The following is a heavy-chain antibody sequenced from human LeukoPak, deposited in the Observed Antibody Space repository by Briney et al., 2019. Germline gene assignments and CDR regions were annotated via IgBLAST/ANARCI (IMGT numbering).Heavy chain of an antibody. Sequence: ASVKVSCKASGYTFTSYGISWVRQAPGQGLEWMGWISAYNGNTNYAQKLQGRVTMTTDTSTSTAYMELRSLRSDDTAVYYCARDRSDFWSGYYNGLSSWGQGTLVTVSS. D-gene: IGHD3-3*01. CDR3: ARDRSDFWSGYYNGLSS. CDR2: ISAYNGNT. V-gene: IGHV1-18*01. CDR1: GYTFTSYG. J-gene: IGHJ4*02.